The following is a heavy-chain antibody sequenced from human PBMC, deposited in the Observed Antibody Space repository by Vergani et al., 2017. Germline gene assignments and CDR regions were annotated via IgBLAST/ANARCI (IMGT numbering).Heavy chain of an antibody. Sequence: EVQLLQSEGAVVQPGGSLRLSCVASGFTFSSHAMSWVRQGHGQGLELVSRIKNNGDSTHYADSVKGRFTISRDKSKKTLYLQMNSLRVEDTAVYYCGRGSDNNNGGQGTLVTVSS. V-gene: IGHV3-23*01. CDR3: GRGSDNNN. J-gene: IGHJ4*02. CDR2: IKNNGDST. D-gene: IGHD1/OR15-1a*01. CDR1: GFTFSSHA.